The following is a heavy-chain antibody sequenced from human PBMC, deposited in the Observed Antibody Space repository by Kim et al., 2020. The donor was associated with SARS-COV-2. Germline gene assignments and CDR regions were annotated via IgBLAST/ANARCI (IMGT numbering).Heavy chain of an antibody. J-gene: IGHJ6*02. CDR3: AKDRSSGWLYGMDV. CDR1: GFTFGDYA. Sequence: GGSLRLSCAASGFTFGDYAMHWVRQAPGKGLERVSGISWNSGSIGYADSVKGRFTISRDNAKNSLYLQMNSLRAEDTALYYCAKDRSSGWLYGMDVWGQGTTVTVSS. CDR2: ISWNSGSI. D-gene: IGHD6-19*01. V-gene: IGHV3-9*01.